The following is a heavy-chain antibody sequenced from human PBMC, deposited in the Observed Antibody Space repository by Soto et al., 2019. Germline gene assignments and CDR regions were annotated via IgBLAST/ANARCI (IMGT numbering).Heavy chain of an antibody. D-gene: IGHD3-16*02. J-gene: IGHJ4*02. CDR2: ISYDGSNK. Sequence: QVQLVESGGGVVQPGRSLRLSCAASGFTFSSYGMHWVRQAPGKGLEWVAVISYDGSNKYYADSVKGRFTISRDNSKNTLYLQMNSLRAEDTAVYYCAKEGMITFGGVIVTPFDYWGQGTLVTVSS. CDR3: AKEGMITFGGVIVTPFDY. V-gene: IGHV3-30*18. CDR1: GFTFSSYG.